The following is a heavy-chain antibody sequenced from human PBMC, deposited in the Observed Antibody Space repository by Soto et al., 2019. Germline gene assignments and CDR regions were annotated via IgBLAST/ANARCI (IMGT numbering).Heavy chain of an antibody. D-gene: IGHD2-2*02. CDR1: GYTFTSYG. V-gene: IGHV1-18*04. CDR2: ISAYNGNT. CDR3: ARDKGYCSSTSCYSHGMDV. Sequence: ASVKVSCKASGYTFTSYGISWVRQAPGQGLEWMGWISAYNGNTNYAQKLQGRVTMTTDTSTSTAYMELRSLRSDDTAVYYCARDKGYCSSTSCYSHGMDVWAKGPRSPSP. J-gene: IGHJ6*02.